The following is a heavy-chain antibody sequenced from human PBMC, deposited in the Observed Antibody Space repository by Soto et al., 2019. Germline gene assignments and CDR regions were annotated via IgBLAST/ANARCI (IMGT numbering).Heavy chain of an antibody. CDR2: IYYSGST. V-gene: IGHV4-31*03. Sequence: SETLSLTCTVSGGSISSGDYYWSWIRQHPGKGLEWIGYIYYSGSTYYNPSLKSRVTISVDTSKNQFSLKLSSVTAADTAVYYCARAPKYYDFWSGYYSGVYFDYWGQGTLVTVSS. CDR3: ARAPKYYDFWSGYYSGVYFDY. CDR1: GGSISSGDYY. D-gene: IGHD3-3*01. J-gene: IGHJ4*02.